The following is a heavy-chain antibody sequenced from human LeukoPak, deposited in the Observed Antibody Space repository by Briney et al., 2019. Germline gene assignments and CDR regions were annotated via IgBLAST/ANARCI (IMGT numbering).Heavy chain of an antibody. CDR1: GGSFSGYY. D-gene: IGHD6-6*01. Sequence: SETLSLTCAVYGGSFSGYYWSWIRQPPGKGLEWIGEINHSGSTNYNPSLKSRVTISVDTSKNQFSLKLSSVTAADTAVYYCARGILVPSRIAARGAFDIWGQGTMVTVSS. J-gene: IGHJ3*02. CDR3: ARGILVPSRIAARGAFDI. CDR2: INHSGST. V-gene: IGHV4-34*01.